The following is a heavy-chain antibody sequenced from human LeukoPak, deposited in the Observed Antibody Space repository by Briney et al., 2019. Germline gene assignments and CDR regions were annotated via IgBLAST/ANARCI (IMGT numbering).Heavy chain of an antibody. V-gene: IGHV1-18*01. CDR3: ARVSVRYDFWSGYYLFEDWFDP. CDR2: LSPYSGNT. J-gene: IGHJ5*02. Sequence: ASVKVSCKTSGYTFTSYGLTWVRQAPGQGLEWVGWLSPYSGNTNYAQKVQGRVIMTTDTSTSTAYMELRSLRSDDTAMYYCARVSVRYDFWSGYYLFEDWFDPWGQGTLVTVSS. CDR1: GYTFTSYG. D-gene: IGHD3-3*01.